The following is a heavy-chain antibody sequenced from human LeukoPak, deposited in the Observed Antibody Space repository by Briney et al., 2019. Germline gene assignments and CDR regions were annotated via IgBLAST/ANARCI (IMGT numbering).Heavy chain of an antibody. Sequence: GGSLRLSCAASGFTFSSYSMNWVRQAPGKGLEWVSYISSSSSTIYYADSVKGRFTISRDNAKNSLYLQMNSLRDEDTAVYYCARSRMGDFWSGWQYYFDYWGQGTLVTVSS. D-gene: IGHD3-3*01. CDR3: ARSRMGDFWSGWQYYFDY. CDR2: ISSSSSTI. V-gene: IGHV3-48*02. J-gene: IGHJ4*02. CDR1: GFTFSSYS.